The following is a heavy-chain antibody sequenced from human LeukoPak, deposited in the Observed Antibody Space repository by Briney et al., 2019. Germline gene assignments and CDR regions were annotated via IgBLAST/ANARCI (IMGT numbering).Heavy chain of an antibody. D-gene: IGHD3-3*01. Sequence: GRSLRLSCAASGFTFDDYAMHWVRQAPGRGLEWVSGISWNSGSIGYADPVKGRFIISRDNAKNSLYLQMNSLRAEDMALYYCTKSGSQFWSGSIPGYFDYWGQGTLVTVSS. V-gene: IGHV3-9*03. CDR3: TKSGSQFWSGSIPGYFDY. CDR2: ISWNSGSI. CDR1: GFTFDDYA. J-gene: IGHJ4*02.